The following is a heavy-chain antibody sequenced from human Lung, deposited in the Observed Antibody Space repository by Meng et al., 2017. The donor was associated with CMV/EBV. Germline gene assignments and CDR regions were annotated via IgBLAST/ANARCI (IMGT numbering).Heavy chain of an antibody. Sequence: SGGTFTTYTISWVRQAPGQGFEWMGGITPVFGTTKYAQRFQDRVTLVTDKSTNTVYMEVNDLRSEDTAIYYCARHLCADNTCYTPLDNWGQGTLVTVSS. V-gene: IGHV1-69*05. D-gene: IGHD1-14*01. CDR3: ARHLCADNTCYTPLDN. J-gene: IGHJ4*02. CDR1: GGTFTTYT. CDR2: ITPVFGTT.